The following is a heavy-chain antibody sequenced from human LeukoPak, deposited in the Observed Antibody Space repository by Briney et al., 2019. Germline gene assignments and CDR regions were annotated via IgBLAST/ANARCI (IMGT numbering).Heavy chain of an antibody. J-gene: IGHJ6*04. Sequence: GGSLRLPCAASGFTFSSYEMNWVRQAPGKGLEWVSYISSSGSTTYYADSVKGRFTISRDNAKNSLYLQMNSLRAEDTAVYYCAELGITMIGGVWGKGTTVTISS. V-gene: IGHV3-48*03. CDR3: AELGITMIGGV. D-gene: IGHD3-10*02. CDR2: ISSSGSTT. CDR1: GFTFSSYE.